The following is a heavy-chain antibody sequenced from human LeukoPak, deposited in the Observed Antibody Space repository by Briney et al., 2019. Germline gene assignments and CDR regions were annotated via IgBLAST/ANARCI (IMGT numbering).Heavy chain of an antibody. D-gene: IGHD3-10*01. CDR2: INSNSGGT. CDR3: ASPSGATGAFDI. CDR1: GYTFTGYY. J-gene: IGHJ3*02. Sequence: GASVKVSCKASGYTFTGYYMHWVRQAPGQGLEWMGWINSNSGGTNYAQKFQDRVTMTRDTSISTAYMELSRLRSDDTAVYYCASPSGATGAFDIWGQGTMVTVSS. V-gene: IGHV1-2*02.